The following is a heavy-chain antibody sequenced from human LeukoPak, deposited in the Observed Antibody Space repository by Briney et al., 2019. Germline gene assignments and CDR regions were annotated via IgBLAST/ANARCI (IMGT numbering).Heavy chain of an antibody. D-gene: IGHD3-9*01. Sequence: GGSLRLSCAASGFTFSIYGMHWVRQAPGKGLEWVSAISGSGGSTYYADSVKGRFTISRDNSKNTLYLQMNSLRAEDTAVYYCAKCILTGYYKGYMDVWGKGTTVTISS. J-gene: IGHJ6*03. CDR3: AKCILTGYYKGYMDV. CDR1: GFTFSIYG. CDR2: ISGSGGST. V-gene: IGHV3-23*01.